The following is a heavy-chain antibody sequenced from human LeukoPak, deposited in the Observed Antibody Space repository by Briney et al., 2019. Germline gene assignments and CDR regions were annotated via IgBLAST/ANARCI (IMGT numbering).Heavy chain of an antibody. CDR2: ITPYNGNT. J-gene: IGHJ4*02. V-gene: IGHV1-18*04. CDR3: AREASSGAYNDY. Sequence: ASVKVSCKASGYTFTGYYMHWVRQAPGQGLEWTGYITPYNGNTKYAQKLQGRVTMTTDTSTSTVYMELRSLRSDDTAVYYCAREASSGAYNDYWGQGTLVTVSS. CDR1: GYTFTGYY. D-gene: IGHD1-26*01.